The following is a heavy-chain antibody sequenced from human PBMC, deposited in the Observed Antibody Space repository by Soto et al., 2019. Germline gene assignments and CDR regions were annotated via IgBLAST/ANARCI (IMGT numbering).Heavy chain of an antibody. CDR2: VSRGGST. J-gene: IGHJ4*02. Sequence: GGSLRLSCAASGFTFTSYAMGWVRQAPGKGLECVSVVSRGGSTHYADSVTGRFIVSRDNSKNTVSLQMNSLRADDTAVYYCAKRRGAGGHFDYWGQGALVTVSS. CDR3: AKRRGAGGHFDY. CDR1: GFTFTSYA. D-gene: IGHD2-15*01. V-gene: IGHV3-23*01.